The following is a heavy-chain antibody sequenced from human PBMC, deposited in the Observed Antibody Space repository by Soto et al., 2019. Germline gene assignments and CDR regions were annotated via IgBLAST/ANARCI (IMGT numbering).Heavy chain of an antibody. V-gene: IGHV1-2*02. CDR2: INPNSGGT. D-gene: IGHD6-6*01. J-gene: IGHJ6*02. CDR1: GCTFTGYY. Sequence: RASVKVSCKASGCTFTGYYMHWVRQAPGQGLEWMGWINPNSGGTNYAQKFQGRVTMTRDTSISTAYMELSRLRSDDTAVYYCAREVRQLVRRDYYYGMDVWGQGTTVTVSS. CDR3: AREVRQLVRRDYYYGMDV.